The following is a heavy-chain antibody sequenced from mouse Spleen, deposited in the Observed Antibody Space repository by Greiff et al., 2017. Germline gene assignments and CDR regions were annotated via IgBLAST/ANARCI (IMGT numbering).Heavy chain of an antibody. CDR3: AVFYGDWTYYAMDY. V-gene: IGHV14-2*01. Sequence: EVHLVESGAELVKPGASVKLSCTASGFNIKDYYMHWVKQRTEQGLEWIGRIDPEDGETKYAPKFQGKATITADTSSNTAYLQLSSLPSEDTAVYCCAVFYGDWTYYAMDYWGQGTSVPVSS. CDR2: IDPEDGET. CDR1: GFNIKDYY. J-gene: IGHJ4*01. D-gene: IGHD2-13*01.